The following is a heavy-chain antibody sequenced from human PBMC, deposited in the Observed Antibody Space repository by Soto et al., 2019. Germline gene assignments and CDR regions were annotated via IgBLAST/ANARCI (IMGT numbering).Heavy chain of an antibody. CDR1: GYTFTSYD. D-gene: IGHD1-26*01. V-gene: IGHV1-8*01. CDR2: MNPNSGNT. CDR3: AREREMRGFDP. J-gene: IGHJ5*02. Sequence: QVQLVQSGAEVKKPGASVKVSCKASGYTFTSYDINWVRQATGQGLEWMGWMNPNSGNTGYAQKFQGIVTMTKNTSISTAYMEMSRLRAEKTAVYYCAREREMRGFDPWGQGTLVTVSS.